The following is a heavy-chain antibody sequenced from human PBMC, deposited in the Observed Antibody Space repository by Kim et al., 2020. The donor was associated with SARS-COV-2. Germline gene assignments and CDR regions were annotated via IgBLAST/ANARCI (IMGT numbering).Heavy chain of an antibody. J-gene: IGHJ5*02. Sequence: ETLSLTCTVSGGSISSYYWSWIRQPPGKGLEWIGYIYYSGSANYNPSLKSRVTISVDTSKKQFSLKLSSVTAADTAVYYCARAKGYGGYTGWFDPWGQGTLVTVSS. CDR1: GGSISSYY. CDR3: ARAKGYGGYTGWFDP. V-gene: IGHV4-59*01. D-gene: IGHD4-17*01. CDR2: IYYSGSA.